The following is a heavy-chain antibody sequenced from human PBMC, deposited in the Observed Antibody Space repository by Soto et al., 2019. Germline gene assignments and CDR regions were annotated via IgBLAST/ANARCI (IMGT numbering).Heavy chain of an antibody. CDR2: IDPSYSYT. CDR3: ARLYDTSGYYLPFDY. D-gene: IGHD3-22*01. Sequence: PGESLKISCKGSGYSFTSYWISWVRQMPGKGLEWMGRIDPSYSYTNYSPSFQGHVTISADKSISTAYLQWSSLKASDTAMYYCARLYDTSGYYLPFDYWGQGTLVTVSS. J-gene: IGHJ4*02. V-gene: IGHV5-10-1*01. CDR1: GYSFTSYW.